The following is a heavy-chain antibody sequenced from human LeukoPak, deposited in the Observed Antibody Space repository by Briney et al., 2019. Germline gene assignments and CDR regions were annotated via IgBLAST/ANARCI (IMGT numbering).Heavy chain of an antibody. CDR2: INPTGGST. CDR1: GYTFPSYF. D-gene: IGHD3-22*01. Sequence: RASVNVSCKASGYTFPSYFMHWVRQAPGQGLEWMGIINPTGGSTTYAQKFQGRVTMTRDTSTSTVYMELSSLRSDDTAVYYCARPNLYYYDSSGYYPKSFYGMDVWGQGTTVTVSS. J-gene: IGHJ6*02. V-gene: IGHV1-46*01. CDR3: ARPNLYYYDSSGYYPKSFYGMDV.